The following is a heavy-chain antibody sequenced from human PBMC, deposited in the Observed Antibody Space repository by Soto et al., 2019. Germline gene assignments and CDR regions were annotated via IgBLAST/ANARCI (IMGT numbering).Heavy chain of an antibody. Sequence: QITLKESGPTLVNPTQTLTLTCTFSGFSLSTSGVGVGWIRQPPGKALEWLALIYWNDDKRYSPSLKSRLTIAKDTSKTQVVLNMTNLDPVDTATYFCARRPRYSTYVDYWGQGTLVTVSS. D-gene: IGHD4-4*01. J-gene: IGHJ4*02. CDR2: IYWNDDK. CDR3: ARRPRYSTYVDY. CDR1: GFSLSTSGVG. V-gene: IGHV2-5*01.